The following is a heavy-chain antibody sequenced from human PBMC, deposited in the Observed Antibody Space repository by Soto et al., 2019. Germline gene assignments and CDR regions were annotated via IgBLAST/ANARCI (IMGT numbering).Heavy chain of an antibody. J-gene: IGHJ4*02. CDR1: GGSFSGYY. D-gene: IGHD1-1*01. V-gene: IGHV4-34*01. CDR2: INHSGST. Sequence: NPSETLSLTCAVYGGSFSGYYWSWIRQPPGKGLEWIGEINHSGSTNYNPSLKSRVTISVDTSKNQFSLKLSSVTAADTAVYYCARGLSKVEPYDPQDYWGQGTLVTVSS. CDR3: ARGLSKVEPYDPQDY.